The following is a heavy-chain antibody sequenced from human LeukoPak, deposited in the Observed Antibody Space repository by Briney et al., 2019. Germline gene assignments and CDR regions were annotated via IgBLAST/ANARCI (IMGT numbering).Heavy chain of an antibody. CDR1: GFTFSSYA. V-gene: IGHV3-64*01. CDR3: ARDYYDSSGPLGPAGY. J-gene: IGHJ4*02. CDR2: ISSNGGST. D-gene: IGHD3-22*01. Sequence: GGSLRLSCAASGFTFSSYAMHWVRQAPGKGLEYVSAISSNGGSTYYANSVKGRFTISRDNSKNTLYLQMGSLRAEDMAVYYCARDYYDSSGPLGPAGYWGQETLVTVSS.